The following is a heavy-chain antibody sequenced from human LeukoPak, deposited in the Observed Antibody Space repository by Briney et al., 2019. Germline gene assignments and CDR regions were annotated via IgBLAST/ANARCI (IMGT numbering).Heavy chain of an antibody. J-gene: IGHJ4*02. CDR2: ITSDGSST. CDR3: ATYGPGTGPDFDY. Sequence: PGGSLRLSCAASGITFSTYGMHWVRQAPGKGLVWVSRITSDGSSTSYADSVKGRFTISRDNAKNTLYLQMNSLRAEDTAVYSCATYGPGTGPDFDYWGQGTLVTVSS. D-gene: IGHD3-10*01. CDR1: GITFSTYG. V-gene: IGHV3-74*01.